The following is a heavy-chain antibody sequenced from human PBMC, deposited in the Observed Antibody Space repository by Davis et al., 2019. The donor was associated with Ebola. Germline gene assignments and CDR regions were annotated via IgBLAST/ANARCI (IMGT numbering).Heavy chain of an antibody. CDR2: IYHSGST. J-gene: IGHJ4*02. D-gene: IGHD6-6*01. V-gene: IGHV4-38-2*02. Sequence: PSETLSLTCTVSGYSISSGYYWGWIRQPPGKGLEWIGSIYHSGSTYYNPSLKSRVTISVDTSKNQFSLKLSSVTAADTAVYYCVTQVSGSSSVDWGQGTLVTVSS. CDR3: VTQVSGSSSVD. CDR1: GYSISSGYY.